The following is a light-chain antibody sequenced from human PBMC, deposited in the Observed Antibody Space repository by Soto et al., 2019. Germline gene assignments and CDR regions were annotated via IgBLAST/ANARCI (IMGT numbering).Light chain of an antibody. Sequence: QSVLTQPASVSGSPGQSITISCTVTSSDVGGYNYVSWYQQHPGKAPKLMIYEVSNRPSGVSNRFSGSKSGNTASLTISGLQAEDEADYYCISYTSSSTLEVFGTGTKVTVL. CDR2: EVS. V-gene: IGLV2-14*01. CDR3: ISYTSSSTLEV. CDR1: SSDVGGYNY. J-gene: IGLJ1*01.